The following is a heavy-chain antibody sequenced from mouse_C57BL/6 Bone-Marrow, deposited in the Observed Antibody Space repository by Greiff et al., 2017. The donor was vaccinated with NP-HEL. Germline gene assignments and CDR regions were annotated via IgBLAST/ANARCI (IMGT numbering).Heavy chain of an antibody. CDR2: IYPRSGNT. CDR1: GYTFTSYG. V-gene: IGHV1-81*01. J-gene: IGHJ3*01. CDR3: ARFGGKVAGGPSWFAY. D-gene: IGHD3-1*01. Sequence: QVQLQQSGAELARPGASVKLSCKASGYTFTSYGISWVKQRTGQGLEWIGEIYPRSGNTYYNEKFKGKATLTADKSSSTAYMELRSLTSEDSAVYFCARFGGKVAGGPSWFAYWGRGTLVTVSA.